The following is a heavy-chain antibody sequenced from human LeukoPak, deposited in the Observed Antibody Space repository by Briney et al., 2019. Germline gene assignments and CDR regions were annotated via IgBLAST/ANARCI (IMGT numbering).Heavy chain of an antibody. CDR3: ARLQNSGYEY. CDR1: GGTFSSYA. D-gene: IGHD5-12*01. V-gene: IGHV1-69*04. Sequence: SVKVSCKASGGTFSSYAISWVRQAPGQGLEWMGRIIPILGIANYAQKFQGRVTITADKSTSTAYMELSNLRSEDTAVYYCARLQNSGYEYWGQGTLVTVSS. J-gene: IGHJ4*02. CDR2: IIPILGIA.